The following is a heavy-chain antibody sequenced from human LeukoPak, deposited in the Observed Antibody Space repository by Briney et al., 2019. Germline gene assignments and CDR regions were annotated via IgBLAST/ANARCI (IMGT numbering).Heavy chain of an antibody. Sequence: SETLSLTCAVSGGSFSGYNWCWICKRPRKGLEWVGEINHSGSTNYNPYPTCRVTISVDMSNNQFSLKLSSVTAADTAVYYCARAEQWLVPDAFDIWGQGTMVTVSS. V-gene: IGHV4-34*01. CDR2: INHSGST. J-gene: IGHJ3*02. CDR1: GGSFSGYN. D-gene: IGHD6-19*01. CDR3: ARAEQWLVPDAFDI.